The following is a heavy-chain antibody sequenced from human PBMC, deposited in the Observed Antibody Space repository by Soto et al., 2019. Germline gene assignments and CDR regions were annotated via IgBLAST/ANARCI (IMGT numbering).Heavy chain of an antibody. J-gene: IGHJ4*02. V-gene: IGHV3-74*01. D-gene: IGHD2-8*01. CDR1: GCNFSSYW. CDR2: INPGGSIT. Sequence: GGSLRLSCAASGCNFSSYWIHWVRQAPGKGLVWVSRINPGGSITAYADSVKGRFTISRDNAKNTLYLQMNSLRGDDTAVYYCARVPTGKYGVWNYWGQGTLVTVSS. CDR3: ARVPTGKYGVWNY.